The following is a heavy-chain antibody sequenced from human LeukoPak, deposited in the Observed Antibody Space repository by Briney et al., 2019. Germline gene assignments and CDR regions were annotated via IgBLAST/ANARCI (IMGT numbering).Heavy chain of an antibody. V-gene: IGHV4-34*01. J-gene: IGHJ1*01. D-gene: IGHD2-2*02. CDR1: GGSFSGYY. CDR2: INHSGST. Sequence: PSETLSLTCAVYGGSFSGYYWSWTRQPPGKGLEWIGEINHSGSTNYNPSLKSRVTISVDTSKNQFSLKLSSVTAADTAVYYCARVPLGYCSSTSCYRGYFQHWGQGTLVTVSS. CDR3: ARVPLGYCSSTSCYRGYFQH.